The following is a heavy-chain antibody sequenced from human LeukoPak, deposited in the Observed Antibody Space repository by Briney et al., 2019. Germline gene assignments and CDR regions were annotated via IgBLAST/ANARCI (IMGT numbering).Heavy chain of an antibody. V-gene: IGHV3-15*01. J-gene: IGHJ4*02. D-gene: IGHD3-10*01. Sequence: GSLRLSCAASGFTFSNAWMNWVRQAPGKGLEWVGRIKGKTDGGTTDYVAPVKGRFTISRDDSKNTLYLQLNSLKTEDTAVYYCTTSRVTMVRGVILWGQGTLVTVSS. CDR2: IKGKTDGGTT. CDR1: GFTFSNAW. CDR3: TTSRVTMVRGVIL.